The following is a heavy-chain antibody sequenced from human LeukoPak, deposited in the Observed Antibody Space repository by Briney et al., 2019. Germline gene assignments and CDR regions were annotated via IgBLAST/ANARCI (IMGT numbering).Heavy chain of an antibody. D-gene: IGHD2-2*01. CDR3: ARDPSVYCSSTSCPMGMDV. CDR1: GGSISGYY. V-gene: IGHV4-59*01. Sequence: SETLSLTCTVSGGSISGYYWSWIRQPPGKGLEWIGYIFYSGSTNYNPSLKSRVTISLDTSKNQFSLKLNSVTAADTAVYYCARDPSVYCSSTSCPMGMDVWGQGTTVTVSS. CDR2: IFYSGST. J-gene: IGHJ6*02.